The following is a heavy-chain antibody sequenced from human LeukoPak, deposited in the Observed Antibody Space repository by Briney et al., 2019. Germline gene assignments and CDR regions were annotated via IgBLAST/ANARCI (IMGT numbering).Heavy chain of an antibody. CDR1: GFTFSSYW. V-gene: IGHV3-7*01. J-gene: IGHJ4*02. CDR3: ARVSPEGYFDY. Sequence: QPGGSLRLSCAASGFTFSSYWMSWVRQAPGKGLEWVANIKQDGSEKYYVDSVKGRFAISRDNAKNSLYLQMNSLRAEDTAVYYCARVSPEGYFDYWGQGTLVTVSS. CDR2: IKQDGSEK.